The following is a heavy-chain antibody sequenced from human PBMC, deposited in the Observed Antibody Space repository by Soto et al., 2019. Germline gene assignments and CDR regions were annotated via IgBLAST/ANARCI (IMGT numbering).Heavy chain of an antibody. J-gene: IGHJ4*02. CDR1: GGSIRNGDYY. D-gene: IGHD5-12*01. CDR2: VYYSGTT. V-gene: IGHV4-30-4*01. CDR3: AREKGYISGPKNFDY. Sequence: SETLSLTCTVSGGSIRNGDYYWGWIRQPPGKGLEWIGYVYYSGTTYSHPSLNSRVSISVDTSENQFSLRLTSVTAADTAVYYCAREKGYISGPKNFDYWGQGTLVTVSS.